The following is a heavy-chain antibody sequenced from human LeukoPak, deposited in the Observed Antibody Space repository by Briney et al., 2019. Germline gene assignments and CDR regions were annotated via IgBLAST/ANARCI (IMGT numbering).Heavy chain of an antibody. D-gene: IGHD5-24*01. Sequence: GGSLRLSCVASGFAFSDFGMHWVRQAPGKGLEWVTLISNDESHKYYVDSVKGRFTISRDNSKSTLYLQMNSLRGEDTAVYYCVKDRREGYNGPDHWGQGTLVTVSS. V-gene: IGHV3-30*18. CDR3: VKDRREGYNGPDH. CDR1: GFAFSDFG. J-gene: IGHJ4*02. CDR2: ISNDESHK.